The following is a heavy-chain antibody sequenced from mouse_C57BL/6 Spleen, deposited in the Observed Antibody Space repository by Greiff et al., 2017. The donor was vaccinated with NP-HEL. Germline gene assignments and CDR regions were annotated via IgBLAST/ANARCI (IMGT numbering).Heavy chain of an antibody. Sequence: QVQLQQPGAELVMPGASVKLSCKASGYTFTSYWMHWVKQRPGQGLEWIGEIDPSDSYTNYNQKFKGKSTLTVDKSSSTAYMQLSSLTSDDSAVYYCARCWTEAMYYGGQGTSVTVSS. CDR1: GYTFTSYW. V-gene: IGHV1-69*01. CDR3: ARCWTEAMYY. CDR2: IDPSDSYT. J-gene: IGHJ4*01.